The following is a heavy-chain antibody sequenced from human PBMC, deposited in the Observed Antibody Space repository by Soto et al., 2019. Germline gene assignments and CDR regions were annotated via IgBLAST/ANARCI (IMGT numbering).Heavy chain of an antibody. CDR3: TTGTWIQLWYPCY. J-gene: IGHJ4*02. CDR2: IKSKIDGGTI. Sequence: PGGSLRLSCAASGFAISKAWLSWVRQAPGKGLEWVGRIKSKIDGGTIDYAAPVKGRFTISRDDSKNTLYLQMNSLKTEDTAVYYCTTGTWIQLWYPCYWGQGTLVTVSS. V-gene: IGHV3-15*07. CDR1: GFAISKAW. D-gene: IGHD5-18*01.